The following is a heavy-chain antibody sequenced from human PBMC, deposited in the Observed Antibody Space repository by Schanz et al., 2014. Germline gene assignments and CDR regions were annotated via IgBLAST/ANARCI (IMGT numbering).Heavy chain of an antibody. CDR2: IMPLRGIG. CDR1: GDTFSKYN. V-gene: IGHV1-69*02. D-gene: IGHD2-15*01. J-gene: IGHJ6*02. CDR3: TRLPRADSNGFDV. Sequence: QVQLVQSGPEVKKPGSSVKVSCQAFGDTFSKYNIMWVRQVPGQGLEWLGRIMPLRGIGNNAWKFQDRLTITADKSMNITYIELSSLGTEDTAVYYCTRLPRADSNGFDVWGQGTTVTVS.